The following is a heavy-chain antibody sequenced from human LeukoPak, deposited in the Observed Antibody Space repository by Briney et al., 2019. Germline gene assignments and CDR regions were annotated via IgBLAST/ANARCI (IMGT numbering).Heavy chain of an antibody. J-gene: IGHJ5*02. Sequence: GGSLRLSCAASGFTFSSYSMNWVRQAPGKGLEWVSYISSSNSYIYYADSVKGRFTVSRDNAKNAVYLQMNSLRAEDTAVYYCARDSELLEWLPDSDLWGQGTLVTASS. CDR2: ISSSNSYI. V-gene: IGHV3-21*05. D-gene: IGHD3-3*01. CDR1: GFTFSSYS. CDR3: ARDSELLEWLPDSDL.